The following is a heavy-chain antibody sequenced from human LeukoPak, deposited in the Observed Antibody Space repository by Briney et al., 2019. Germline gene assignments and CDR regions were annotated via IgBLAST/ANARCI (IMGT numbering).Heavy chain of an antibody. J-gene: IGHJ4*02. CDR3: ARHSTGGFDY. CDR2: INHSGST. Sequence: SETLSLTCAVYGGSFSGYYWSWIRQPPGKGLEWIGEINHSGSTNYNPSLKSRVTISVDTSKNQFSLKLSSVTATDTAVYYCARHSTGGFDYWGQGTLVTVSS. V-gene: IGHV4-34*01. CDR1: GGSFSGYY. D-gene: IGHD6-19*01.